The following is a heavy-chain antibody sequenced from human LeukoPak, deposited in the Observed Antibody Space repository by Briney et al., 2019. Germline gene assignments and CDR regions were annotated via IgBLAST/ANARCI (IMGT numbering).Heavy chain of an antibody. CDR2: ISYDGYNK. CDR3: ARSLIVVAVPDY. Sequence: GSLRLSCAASGFTVSSNYMSWVRQAPGKGLEWVAVISYDGYNKYYTDSVKGRFTISRDNSKNTLYLQMNSLRAEDTAVYYCARSLIVVAVPDYWGQGTLVTVSS. CDR1: GFTVSSNY. J-gene: IGHJ4*02. V-gene: IGHV3-30-3*01. D-gene: IGHD6-19*01.